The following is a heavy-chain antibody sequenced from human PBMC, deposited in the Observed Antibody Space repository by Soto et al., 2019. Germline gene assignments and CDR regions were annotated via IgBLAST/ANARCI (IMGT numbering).Heavy chain of an antibody. Sequence: PGGSLRLSCAASEFTFSSYAMHWVRQAPGKGLEWVAVISYDGSNKYYADSVKGRFTISRDNSKNTLYLQMNSLRAEDTAVYYCASLGVLKTGGNVNWFDPWGQGTLVTVS. CDR1: EFTFSSYA. V-gene: IGHV3-30-3*01. CDR3: ASLGVLKTGGNVNWFDP. CDR2: ISYDGSNK. J-gene: IGHJ5*02. D-gene: IGHD1-1*01.